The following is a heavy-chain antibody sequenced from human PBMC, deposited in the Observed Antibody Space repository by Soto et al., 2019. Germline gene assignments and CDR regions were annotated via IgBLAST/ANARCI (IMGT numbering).Heavy chain of an antibody. D-gene: IGHD6-19*01. V-gene: IGHV2-26*01. J-gene: IGHJ6*03. CDR1: GFSLASGKVG. CDR3: AQILFGRSVAGGYFYMDV. CDR2: IFSNVEK. Sequence: SGPTLVNPTETLTLTCTVSGFSLASGKVGVTWIRQPPGRALEWLAHIFSNVEKSYRTSLKDRLTISEDTSKSQVVLTMTNVDPVDTATYYCAQILFGRSVAGGYFYMDVWGKGTTVTVSS.